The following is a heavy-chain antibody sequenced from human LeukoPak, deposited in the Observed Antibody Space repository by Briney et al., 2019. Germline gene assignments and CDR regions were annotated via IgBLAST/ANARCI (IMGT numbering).Heavy chain of an antibody. Sequence: SGTLSLTCAVSGGSISSSNWWSWVRQPPGKGLEWIGEIYHSGSTNYNPSLKSRVTISVDKSKNQFSLKLSSVTAADTAVYYCARDRRSYYYYMDVWGKGTTVTVSS. V-gene: IGHV4-4*02. CDR1: GGSISSSNW. J-gene: IGHJ6*03. CDR2: IYHSGST. CDR3: ARDRRSYYYYMDV.